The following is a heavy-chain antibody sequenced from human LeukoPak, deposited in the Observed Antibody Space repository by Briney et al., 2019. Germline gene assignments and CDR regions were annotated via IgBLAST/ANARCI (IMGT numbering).Heavy chain of an antibody. V-gene: IGHV1-2*02. Sequence: GASVKVSCKASGYTFTGYYMHWVRQAPGQGLEWMGWINPNSGGTNYAQKFQGRVTMTRDTSISTAYMELSRLRSDDTAVYYCARDVQGVTARGAFDIWGQGTMVTVSS. D-gene: IGHD2-21*02. CDR1: GYTFTGYY. CDR3: ARDVQGVTARGAFDI. J-gene: IGHJ3*02. CDR2: INPNSGGT.